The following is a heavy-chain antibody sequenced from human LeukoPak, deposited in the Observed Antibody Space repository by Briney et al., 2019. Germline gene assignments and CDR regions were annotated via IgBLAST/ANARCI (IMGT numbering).Heavy chain of an antibody. J-gene: IGHJ5*02. CDR3: ARGPNRIAVTGPNWLDP. CDR1: GFTFTNFA. V-gene: IGHV3-23*01. Sequence: PGGSLRLSCAVSGFTFTNFAMNWVRQAPGKGLEWVSGISGSGAGTYYADSVKGRFTISRDKSKNSIYLQVSTLRAEDTAIYYCARGPNRIAVTGPNWLDPWGQGTLVTVSS. D-gene: IGHD6-19*01. CDR2: ISGSGAGT.